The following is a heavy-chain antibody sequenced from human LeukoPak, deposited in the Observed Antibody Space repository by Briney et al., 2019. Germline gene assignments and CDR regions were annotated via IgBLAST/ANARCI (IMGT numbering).Heavy chain of an antibody. CDR1: GFTFSSYG. D-gene: IGHD3-10*01. V-gene: IGHV3-30*02. CDR3: AKGGGSGSYYNNYYMDV. CDR2: IRYDGSNK. Sequence: PGGSLRLSCAASGFTFSSYGMHCVRQAPGKGLEWVAFIRYDGSNKYYADSVKGRFTISRDNSKNTLYLQMNTLRAEDTAVYYCAKGGGSGSYYNNYYMDVWGKGTTVTVSS. J-gene: IGHJ6*03.